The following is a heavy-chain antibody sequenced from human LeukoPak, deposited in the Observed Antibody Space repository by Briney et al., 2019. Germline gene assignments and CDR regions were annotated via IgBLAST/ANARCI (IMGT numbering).Heavy chain of an antibody. D-gene: IGHD5-12*01. V-gene: IGHV3-23*01. CDR1: GFTSTNYA. CDR3: AKGAYDYIEIAYFDS. J-gene: IGHJ4*02. CDR2: LIGSSGST. Sequence: GGSLRLSCAASGFTSTNYAMNWVRQAPGKGLEWVSVLIGSSGSTDYADSVKSRFTISRDISKNTLFLQMNSLRAEDTAIYYCAKGAYDYIEIAYFDSWGQGTLVTVSS.